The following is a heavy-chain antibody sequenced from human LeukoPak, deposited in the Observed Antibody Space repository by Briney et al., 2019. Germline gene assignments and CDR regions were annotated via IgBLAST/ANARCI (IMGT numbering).Heavy chain of an antibody. V-gene: IGHV3-11*05. CDR1: GFTFSDYY. CDR2: ISSSSGYT. D-gene: IGHD2-21*02. CDR3: ARELWCGGDCYFPDY. J-gene: IGHJ4*02. Sequence: GGSLRLSCAASGFTFSDYYMSWIRQASGKGLEWVSYISSSSGYTDYADSVKGRFTISRDNAKNSLYLQMSSLRADDTAVYYCARELWCGGDCYFPDYWGQGTLVPVSS.